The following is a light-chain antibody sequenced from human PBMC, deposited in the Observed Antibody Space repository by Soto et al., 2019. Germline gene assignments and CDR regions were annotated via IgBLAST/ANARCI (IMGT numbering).Light chain of an antibody. CDR2: AAS. CDR3: QQYKNWPIT. Sequence: EIVMTQSPATLSVSPGERATLSCWASQSVSSTLAWYQQKPGQAPRLLIYAASTRATGIPARFSGSGSGTEFTLTINSLQSEDFAVYYCQQYKNWPITFGQGTRLEIK. CDR1: QSVSST. J-gene: IGKJ5*01. V-gene: IGKV3-15*01.